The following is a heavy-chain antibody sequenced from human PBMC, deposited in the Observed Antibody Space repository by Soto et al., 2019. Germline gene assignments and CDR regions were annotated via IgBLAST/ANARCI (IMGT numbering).Heavy chain of an antibody. CDR3: ARDRGIAVAGPLDDSDY. J-gene: IGHJ4*02. D-gene: IGHD6-19*01. CDR2: INAGNGNT. V-gene: IGHV1-3*01. Sequence: ASVKVSCKASGYTFTSYAMHWVRQAPGQRLEWMGWINAGNGNTKYSQKFQGRVTITRDTSASTAYMELSSLRSEDTAVYYCARDRGIAVAGPLDDSDYWGKGPLVTVST. CDR1: GYTFTSYA.